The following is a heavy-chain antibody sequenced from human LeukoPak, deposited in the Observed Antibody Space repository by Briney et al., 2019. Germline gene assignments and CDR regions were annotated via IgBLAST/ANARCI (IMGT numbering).Heavy chain of an antibody. D-gene: IGHD3-10*01. CDR3: ARKIRGVDAFDI. Sequence: PSETLSLTCTVSGGSISGYYWSWIRQPPGKGLEWIGYIYHDENTNYNPSLKSRVTISVDTSKNQFPLKLSSVTAADTAVYYCARKIRGVDAFDIWGQGTMVTVSS. CDR2: IYHDENT. CDR1: GGSISGYY. J-gene: IGHJ3*02. V-gene: IGHV4-59*01.